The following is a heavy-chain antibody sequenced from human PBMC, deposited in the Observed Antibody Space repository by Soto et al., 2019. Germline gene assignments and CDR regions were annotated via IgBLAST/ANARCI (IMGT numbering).Heavy chain of an antibody. J-gene: IGHJ4*02. Sequence: GASVKVSCKASGYTFTSYGISWVRQAPGQGLEWMGWISAHNGNTNYAQKLQGRVTMTTDTSTSTAYMELRSLRSDDTAVYYCARYDFWSGYPSFDYWGQGTLVTVSS. CDR1: GYTFTSYG. D-gene: IGHD3-3*01. CDR2: ISAHNGNT. CDR3: ARYDFWSGYPSFDY. V-gene: IGHV1-18*01.